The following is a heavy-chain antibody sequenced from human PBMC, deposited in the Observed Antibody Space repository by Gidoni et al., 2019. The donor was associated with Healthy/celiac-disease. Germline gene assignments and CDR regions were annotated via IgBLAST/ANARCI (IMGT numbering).Heavy chain of an antibody. D-gene: IGHD2-2*01. Sequence: QVQLVESGGGVVQPGRSLRLSCAASGFTFSSYAMHWVRQAPGKGLEWVAVISYDGSNKYYADSVKGRFTISRDNSKNTLYLQMNSLRAEDTAVYYCARSRPGSSLLGYWGQGTLVTVSS. J-gene: IGHJ4*02. CDR3: ARSRPGSSLLGY. CDR2: ISYDGSNK. CDR1: GFTFSSYA. V-gene: IGHV3-30-3*01.